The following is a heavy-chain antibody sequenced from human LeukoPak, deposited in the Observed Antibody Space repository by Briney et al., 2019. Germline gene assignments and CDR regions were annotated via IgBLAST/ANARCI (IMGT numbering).Heavy chain of an antibody. J-gene: IGHJ4*02. Sequence: PGGSLRLSCAASGFTFSSYSMNWVRQAPGKGLEWVSYISSSSSTIYYADSVKGRFTISRDNAKNSLYLQMNSLRAEDTAVYYCAREEVVVPAATKSSRDYWGQGTLVTVSP. CDR1: GFTFSSYS. V-gene: IGHV3-48*01. D-gene: IGHD2-2*01. CDR2: ISSSSSTI. CDR3: AREEVVVPAATKSSRDY.